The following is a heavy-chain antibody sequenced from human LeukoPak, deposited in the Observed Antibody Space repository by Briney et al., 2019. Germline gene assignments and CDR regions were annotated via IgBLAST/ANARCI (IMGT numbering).Heavy chain of an antibody. V-gene: IGHV4-4*07. CDR2: IYTSGST. J-gene: IGHJ3*02. D-gene: IGHD2-21*02. Sequence: SETLSLTCTISSSSISSYYWSWIRQPAGKGLEWIGRIYTSGSTNYNPSLKSRVTMSVDTSKNQFSLKLSSVTAADTAVYYCARGDSTAFDIWGQGTMVTVSS. CDR1: SSSISSYY. CDR3: ARGDSTAFDI.